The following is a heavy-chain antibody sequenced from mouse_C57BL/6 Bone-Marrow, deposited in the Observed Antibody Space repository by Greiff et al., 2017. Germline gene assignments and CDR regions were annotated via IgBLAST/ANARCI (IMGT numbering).Heavy chain of an antibody. D-gene: IGHD4-1*02. V-gene: IGHV1-54*01. J-gene: IGHJ4*01. CDR2: INPGSGGT. Sequence: QVQLQQSGAELVRPGTSVKVSCKASGYAFTNYLIEWVKQRPGQGLEWIGVINPGSGGTNYNEKFKGKAPLTADTSSSTAYMQLSSLTSEDSAVYFCARSQLRGAMDGWGPGTSVTVSS. CDR3: ARSQLRGAMDG. CDR1: GYAFTNYL.